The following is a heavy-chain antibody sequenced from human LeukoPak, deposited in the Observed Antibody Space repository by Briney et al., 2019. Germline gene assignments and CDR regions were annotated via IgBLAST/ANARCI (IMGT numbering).Heavy chain of an antibody. D-gene: IGHD3-10*01. V-gene: IGHV1-69*06. CDR2: IIPIFGTA. CDR1: GRTFSSYA. CDR3: ARIPPYGSGSYSYYGMDV. J-gene: IGHJ6*01. Sequence: SSVKVSCKPAGRTFSSYAISWVRQAAGQGLEWMGGIIPIFGTANYAQKFQARVTITADKSTSTDYMELSSLRSEDTAVYYCARIPPYGSGSYSYYGMDVWGKGTTVTVSS.